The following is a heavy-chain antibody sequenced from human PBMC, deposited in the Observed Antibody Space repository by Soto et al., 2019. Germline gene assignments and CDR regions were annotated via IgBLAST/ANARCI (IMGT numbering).Heavy chain of an antibody. CDR2: IWYDGSNK. J-gene: IGHJ4*02. CDR1: GFTFSSYG. V-gene: IGHV3-33*01. D-gene: IGHD2-8*01. Sequence: GGSLRLSCAASGFTFSSYGMHWVRQARGKGLEWVAVIWYDGSNKYYADSVKGRFTISRDNSKNTLYLQMNSLRAEDTAVYYCARDNTNCTNGVCYNYFDYWGQGTLVTVSS. CDR3: ARDNTNCTNGVCYNYFDY.